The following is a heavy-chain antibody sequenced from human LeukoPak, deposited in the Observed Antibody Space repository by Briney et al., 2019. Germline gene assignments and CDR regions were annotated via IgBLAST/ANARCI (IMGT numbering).Heavy chain of an antibody. J-gene: IGHJ4*02. CDR2: INPSGSSA. CDR1: GYSFTSYY. CDR3: ARDNSVGETAWWFDY. V-gene: IGHV1-46*01. D-gene: IGHD1-26*01. Sequence: GASVKVSCKASGYSFTSYYMHWVRQAPGQGLEWMGFINPSGSSAAYAQKFQGRLTMTRDMFTSTDYMELTSLTSDDTAVYYCARDNSVGETAWWFDYWGQGTLVTVSS.